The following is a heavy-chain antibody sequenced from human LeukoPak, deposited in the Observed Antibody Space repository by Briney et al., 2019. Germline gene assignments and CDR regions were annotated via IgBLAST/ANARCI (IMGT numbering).Heavy chain of an antibody. V-gene: IGHV4-39*01. J-gene: IGHJ5*02. D-gene: IGHD3-9*01. CDR3: VRLPTGYPNWFDP. CDR2: IFYSGTT. CDR1: GGSISSSY. Sequence: SETLSLTCTVSGGSISSSYWGCIRQPPGKGLEWIGNIFYSGTTYYNPSLKSRVTISLDTSKNQFSLRLSSVTAADTAFYYCVRLPTGYPNWFDPWGQGTLVTVSS.